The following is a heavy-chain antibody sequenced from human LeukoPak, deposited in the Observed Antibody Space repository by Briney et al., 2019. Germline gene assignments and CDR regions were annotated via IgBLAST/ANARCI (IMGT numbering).Heavy chain of an antibody. J-gene: IGHJ4*02. CDR3: ARDGGYSYGLPSDY. V-gene: IGHV4-59*01. D-gene: IGHD5-18*01. CDR1: GGSISGYY. Sequence: TSETLPLACTVSGGSISGYYWSWIRQPPGKGLEWIGYIYYSGSTNYNPSLKSRVTISVDTSKNQFSLKLSAVTAADTAVYYCARDGGYSYGLPSDYWGQGTLVTVSS. CDR2: IYYSGST.